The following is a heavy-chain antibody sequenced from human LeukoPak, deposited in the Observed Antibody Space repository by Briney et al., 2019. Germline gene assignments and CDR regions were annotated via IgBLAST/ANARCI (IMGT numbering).Heavy chain of an antibody. CDR3: AATKHPGYSGYTTYFDY. CDR1: GYTFTSYG. J-gene: IGHJ4*02. Sequence: VASVKVSYKASGYTFTSYGITWVRQAPGQGLEWMGWISGYNGNTNYAQKLQGRVTMTTDTSTSTAYMELRSLRSDDTAVYYCAATKHPGYSGYTTYFDYWGQGTLVTVSS. D-gene: IGHD5-12*01. CDR2: ISGYNGNT. V-gene: IGHV1-18*01.